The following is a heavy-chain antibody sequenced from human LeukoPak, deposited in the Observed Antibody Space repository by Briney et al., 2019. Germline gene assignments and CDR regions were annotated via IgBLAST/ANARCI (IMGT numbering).Heavy chain of an antibody. CDR1: GFTFSSYG. CDR3: AKATWIQLWLAFYY. V-gene: IGHV3-30*18. D-gene: IGHD5-18*01. Sequence: GGSLRLSCAASGFTFSSYGMHWVRQAPGKGLEWVAVISYDGSNKYYADSVKGRFTISRDNSKNTLYLQMSSLRAEDTAVYYCAKATWIQLWLAFYYWGQGTLVTVSS. J-gene: IGHJ4*02. CDR2: ISYDGSNK.